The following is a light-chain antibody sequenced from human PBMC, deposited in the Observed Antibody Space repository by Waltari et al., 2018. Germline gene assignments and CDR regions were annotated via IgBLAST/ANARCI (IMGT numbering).Light chain of an antibody. V-gene: IGKV3-20*01. CDR3: QHYVRLPAT. CDR1: QSVGRS. J-gene: IGKJ1*01. CDR2: GAS. Sequence: EVLLTQSPGTLSLSPGERATLSCRASQSVGRSLAWYQQKPGRAPRLLIYGASTRFTGIPDRFSGSGSGTDFSLTISRLEPEDFAVYYCQHYVRLPATFGQGTTVEIK.